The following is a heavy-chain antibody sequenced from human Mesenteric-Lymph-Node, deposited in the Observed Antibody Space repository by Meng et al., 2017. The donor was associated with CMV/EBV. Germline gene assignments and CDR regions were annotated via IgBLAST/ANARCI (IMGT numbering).Heavy chain of an antibody. CDR1: GFTFSRYW. D-gene: IGHD2-21*01. CDR3: VRQKCGGDCDMDV. V-gene: IGHV3-7*01. Sequence: GGSLRLSCGASGFTFSRYWMSWVRQAPGKGLQWVANIKQDGTERYYVDSVKGRFTISRDNAKNSLYLQMDSLRVEDTAVYYCVRQKCGGDCDMDVWGQGTTVTVSS. J-gene: IGHJ6*02. CDR2: IKQDGTER.